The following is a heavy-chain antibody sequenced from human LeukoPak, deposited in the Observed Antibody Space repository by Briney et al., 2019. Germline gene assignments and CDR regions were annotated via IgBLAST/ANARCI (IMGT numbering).Heavy chain of an antibody. CDR2: INPSGCST. CDR1: GYTFTSYY. Sequence: ASVKVSCKASGYTFTSYYMHWVRQAPGEGLEWMGIINPSGCSTSYAQKFQGRVTMTRDMSTSTVYMELSSLRSDDTAVYYCARFGLGKHIEVAGIPFDIWGQGTMVTVSS. J-gene: IGHJ3*02. V-gene: IGHV1-46*01. D-gene: IGHD6-19*01. CDR3: ARFGLGKHIEVAGIPFDI.